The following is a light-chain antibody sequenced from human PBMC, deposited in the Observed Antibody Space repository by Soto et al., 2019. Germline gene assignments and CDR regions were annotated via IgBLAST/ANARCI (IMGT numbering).Light chain of an antibody. CDR2: GAS. J-gene: IGKJ1*01. V-gene: IGKV3-20*01. CDR1: QSVSSNF. CDR3: QKYGTSPPP. Sequence: EIVLTQSPGTLSLSPGERATLSCKASQSVSSNFLAWYQRKPGQAPRLLIYGASYSATDIPYRVSCSGSGTKFSLTITRREEDEFAVYYCQKYGTSPPPFGQGNQLEI.